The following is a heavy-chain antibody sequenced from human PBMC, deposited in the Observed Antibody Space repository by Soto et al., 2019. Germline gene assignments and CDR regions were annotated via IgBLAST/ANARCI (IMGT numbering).Heavy chain of an antibody. Sequence: SETLSLTCTVSGGFVNSDTHSWSWIRQTPGKRLEWIGFIYSGGSTKNPSLRSRVTMSVDTSKNQFSLELRSVIVADTAVYHCARFVRSCSATTCSTRADVWGQGITVTVSS. V-gene: IGHV4-61*01. CDR3: ARFVRSCSATTCSTRADV. D-gene: IGHD2-2*01. J-gene: IGHJ6*02. CDR2: IYSGGST. CDR1: GGFVNSDTHS.